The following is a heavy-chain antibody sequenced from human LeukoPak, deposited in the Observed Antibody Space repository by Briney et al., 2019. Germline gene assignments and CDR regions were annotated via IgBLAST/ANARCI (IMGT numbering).Heavy chain of an antibody. CDR1: GFTFSSYG. D-gene: IGHD3-10*01. CDR2: ISSSGSGGVT. Sequence: PGGSLRLSCAASGFTFSSYGMNWVRQAPGKGLEWVSYISSSGSGGVTYYAASVTGRFTISRDNSRNTLYLLMQRLRAEDTAVYYCAKAHSGVRGVTMLDYWGQGTLVTVSS. CDR3: AKAHSGVRGVTMLDY. J-gene: IGHJ4*02. V-gene: IGHV3-48*03.